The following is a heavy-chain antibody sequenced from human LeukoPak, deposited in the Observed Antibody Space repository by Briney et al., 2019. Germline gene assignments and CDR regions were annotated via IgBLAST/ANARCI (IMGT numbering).Heavy chain of an antibody. D-gene: IGHD1-26*01. CDR1: GFTFDDYG. V-gene: IGHV3-20*04. Sequence: GGSLRLSCAASGFTFDDYGLSWVRQTPGKGLEWVCGINWNGVSTGYADSVKGRFTITRDNAQNSLTLHMNTLRADDTAVYYCAKDGGTHFDHWGQGTLVTVSS. CDR2: INWNGVST. J-gene: IGHJ4*02. CDR3: AKDGGTHFDH.